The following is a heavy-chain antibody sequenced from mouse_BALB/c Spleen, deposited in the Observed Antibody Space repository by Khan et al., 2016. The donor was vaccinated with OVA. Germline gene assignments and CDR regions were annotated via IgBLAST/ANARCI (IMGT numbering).Heavy chain of an antibody. J-gene: IGHJ4*01. V-gene: IGHV3-2*02. Sequence: EVQLQESGPGLVKPSQSLSLTCTVTGYSITRDYAWNWIRQFPGNKLEWMGYISNTGSTDYNPSLKSRISITRDTSKNQFFLQLNSVTTEDTATYYCARDLGRYYALDYWGQGTSVTVSS. CDR3: ARDLGRYYALDY. CDR2: ISNTGST. D-gene: IGHD4-1*01. CDR1: GYSITRDYA.